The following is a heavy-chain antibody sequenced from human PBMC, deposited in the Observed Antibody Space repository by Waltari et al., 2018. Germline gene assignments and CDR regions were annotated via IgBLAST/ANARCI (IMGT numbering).Heavy chain of an antibody. V-gene: IGHV3-43*01. D-gene: IGHD6-13*01. Sequence: EVQLVESGGVVVQPGGSLRLSCAASEFTFDDYPMPGFRQAPGKGLEWVSLISWDGGSTYYADSVKGRFTISIDNSKNSLYLQMNSLRTEDTALYYCAKDLGIAAAGGNWGQGTLVTVSS. J-gene: IGHJ4*02. CDR2: ISWDGGST. CDR1: EFTFDDYP. CDR3: AKDLGIAAAGGN.